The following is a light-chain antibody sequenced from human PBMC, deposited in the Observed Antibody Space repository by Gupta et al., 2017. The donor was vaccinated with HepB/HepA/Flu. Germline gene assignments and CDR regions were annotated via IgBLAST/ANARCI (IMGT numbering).Light chain of an antibody. CDR1: QNVITN. CDR2: GAS. Sequence: EIVMTQSPATLSVSPGERATLSCRGSQNVITNLAWYQQKPGQPPRLLFYGASTRATGIPARFSGSGSGTEFTLTISSRQSEDFAVYYCQQENNCPFTFGRGTKVEIK. V-gene: IGKV3-15*01. CDR3: QQENNCPFT. J-gene: IGKJ4*01.